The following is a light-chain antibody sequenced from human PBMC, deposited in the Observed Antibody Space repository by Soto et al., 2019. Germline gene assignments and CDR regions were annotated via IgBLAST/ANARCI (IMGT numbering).Light chain of an antibody. CDR2: GAS. J-gene: IGKJ4*01. Sequence: EIVLTQSPATLSLSPGERATLSCRASQSVSSYLAWYQQKPGQAPRLLIYGASSRATGIPDRFSGSRSGPEFTLTINSLQSEDFAIYYCQPYNNWPLTFGGGTKVDIK. V-gene: IGKV3D-15*01. CDR3: QPYNNWPLT. CDR1: QSVSSY.